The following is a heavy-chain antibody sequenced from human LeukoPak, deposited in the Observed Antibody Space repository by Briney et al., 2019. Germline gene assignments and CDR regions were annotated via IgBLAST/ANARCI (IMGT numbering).Heavy chain of an antibody. J-gene: IGHJ4*02. CDR2: IYSSGST. CDR1: GRSISSYH. Sequence: SETLSLTCTVSGRSISSYHWRWMRQPPGKGLEWIEDIYSSGSTNYNPSVKSRVTISVDTSKNQFSLKLSSVTAADTAVYYCARIGHEDYYFDYWGQGTLVTVSS. V-gene: IGHV4-59*01. CDR3: ARIGHEDYYFDY.